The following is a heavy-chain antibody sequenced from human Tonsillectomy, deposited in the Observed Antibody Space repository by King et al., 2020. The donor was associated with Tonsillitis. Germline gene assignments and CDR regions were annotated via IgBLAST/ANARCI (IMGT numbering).Heavy chain of an antibody. V-gene: IGHV3-23*04. J-gene: IGHJ6*02. CDR2: ISGSGAST. D-gene: IGHD7-27*01. CDR1: GFTFSSYA. CDR3: AKGTLTGNAWYFYYAMDV. Sequence: VQLVESGGGLVQPGGSLGLSCAASGFTFSSYAMTWVRQAPGKGLEWVSGISGSGASTYYADSVKGRFTISRDNSKNTLYLQMSSLSAEDTAIYYCAKGTLTGNAWYFYYAMDVWGLGTTVTVSS.